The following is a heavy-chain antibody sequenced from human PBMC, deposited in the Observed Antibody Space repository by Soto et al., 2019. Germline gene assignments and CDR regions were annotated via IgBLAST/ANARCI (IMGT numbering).Heavy chain of an antibody. CDR1: GGSISSSSYY. J-gene: IGHJ6*02. D-gene: IGHD3-3*01. CDR3: ARRGAYYDFWSGYYGMDV. Sequence: PSETLSLTCTVSGGSISSSSYYWGWIRQPPGKGLEWIGSIYYSGSTYYNPSLKSRVTISADTSKNQFSLKLSSVTAADTAVYYCARRGAYYDFWSGYYGMDVWGQGTTVTV. CDR2: IYYSGST. V-gene: IGHV4-39*01.